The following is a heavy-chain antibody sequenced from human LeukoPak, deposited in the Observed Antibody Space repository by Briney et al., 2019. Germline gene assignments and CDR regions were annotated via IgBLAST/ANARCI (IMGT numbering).Heavy chain of an antibody. CDR3: ARDQDYYGSGSYGPDH. J-gene: IGHJ5*02. CDR1: GYSISSYY. V-gene: IGHV4-59*12. CDR2: IYYSRST. D-gene: IGHD3-10*01. Sequence: SESLSLACSVSGYSISSYYCSSVRQPPGKGLEWIGYIYYSRSTNYNPPVKSSVTISVDPSKNQFALKLKSAIVADTAVYYCARDQDYYGSGSYGPDHWGQGILVTVSS.